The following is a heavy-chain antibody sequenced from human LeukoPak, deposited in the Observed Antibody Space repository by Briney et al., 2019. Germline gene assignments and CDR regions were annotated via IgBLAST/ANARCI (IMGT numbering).Heavy chain of an antibody. D-gene: IGHD4-17*01. V-gene: IGHV3-21*01. CDR1: GFTFSSYS. CDR3: ARLLRYGDSSNYFDY. J-gene: IGHJ4*02. CDR2: ISSSSSYI. Sequence: PGGCLRLSCAASGFTFSSYSMNWVRQAPGKGLEWVSSISSSSSYIYYADSVKGRFTISRDNAKNSLYLQMNSLRAEDTAVYYCARLLRYGDSSNYFDYWGQGTLVTVSS.